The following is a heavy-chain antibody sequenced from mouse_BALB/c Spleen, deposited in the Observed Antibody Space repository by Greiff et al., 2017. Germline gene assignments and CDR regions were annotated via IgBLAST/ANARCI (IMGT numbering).Heavy chain of an antibody. CDR1: GYAFTNYL. CDR3: ARGDYDYDRFAY. D-gene: IGHD2-4*01. V-gene: IGHV1-54*01. CDR2: INPGSGGT. Sequence: QVQLQQSGAELVRPGTSVKVSCKASGYAFTNYLIEWVKQRPGQGLEWIGVINPGSGGTNYNEKFKGKATLTADKSSSTAYMQLSSLTSDDSAVYFCARGDYDYDRFAYWGQGTLVTVSA. J-gene: IGHJ3*01.